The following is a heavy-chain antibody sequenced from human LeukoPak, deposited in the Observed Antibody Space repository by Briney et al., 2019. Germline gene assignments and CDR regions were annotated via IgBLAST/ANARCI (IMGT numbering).Heavy chain of an antibody. J-gene: IGHJ1*01. V-gene: IGHV4-39*07. CDR2: IYDSGTT. Sequence: SETLSLTCTVSGGSISSSTCYWGWIRQPSGKGLKWIGSIYDSGTTFYNPSLKSRVTISVDTSKNQFSLKLQSIIAADTAVYYCVRDSVTRKYFPRWGQRTLVTASS. CDR1: GGSISSSTCY. D-gene: IGHD5/OR15-5a*01. CDR3: VRDSVTRKYFPR.